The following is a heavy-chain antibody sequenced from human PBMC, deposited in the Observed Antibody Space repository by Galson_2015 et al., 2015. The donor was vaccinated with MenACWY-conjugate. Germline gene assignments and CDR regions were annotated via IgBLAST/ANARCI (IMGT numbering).Heavy chain of an antibody. D-gene: IGHD2-2*01. V-gene: IGHV3-49*04. CDR2: IRSKAYGETT. CDR3: TRFCTTTRCTPSNSFYYMDV. CDR1: GFTFGDYG. J-gene: IGHJ6*03. Sequence: PLRLSCAASGFTFGDYGMNWVRQAPGKGLEWVGFIRSKAYGETTDYAASVRGRFTISRDDSNSITYLQMNSLKTEDTAIYYCTRFCTTTRCTPSNSFYYMDVWGIGTTVTVSS.